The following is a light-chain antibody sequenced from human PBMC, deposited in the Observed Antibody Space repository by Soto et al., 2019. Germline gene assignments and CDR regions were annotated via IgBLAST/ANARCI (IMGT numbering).Light chain of an antibody. J-gene: IGKJ1*01. CDR3: QQYNFYSWT. V-gene: IGKV1-5*03. CDR2: RAS. Sequence: DIQMTQSPSTLSASVGDTVTITCRASQSISSWLAWYQQKPGKAPKVLIYRASKLESGDPSRFSGSGSGTEFTLTISSLQPEDFATYYCQQYNFYSWTFGQGTKVEIK. CDR1: QSISSW.